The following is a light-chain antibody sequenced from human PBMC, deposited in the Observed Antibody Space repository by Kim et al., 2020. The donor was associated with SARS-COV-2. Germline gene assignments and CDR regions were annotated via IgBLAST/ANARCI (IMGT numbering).Light chain of an antibody. Sequence: CPGERATLSSGAGPSFGSNYFAWYQKNPGQAPRLLTYGASSRATGFPDRFGGSGSGTDFTLTIGRLEPEDFAVYYCQEYTSSPPYTLGQGTKLEI. CDR1: PSFGSNY. CDR3: QEYTSSPPYT. CDR2: GAS. V-gene: IGKV3-20*01. J-gene: IGKJ2*01.